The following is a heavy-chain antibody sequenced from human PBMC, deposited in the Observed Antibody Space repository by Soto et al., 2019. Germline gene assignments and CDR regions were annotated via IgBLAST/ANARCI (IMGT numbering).Heavy chain of an antibody. J-gene: IGHJ4*02. CDR2: ISSSDINI. CDR1: GVNFRSYS. Sequence: GGSLRLSCLASGVNFRSYSMNWVRQAPGKGLEWISYISSSDINIYYADSVRGRFTISRDIAKNSLYLQMNSLRAEDTAVYYCARDYGDYVPRNDYWGQGTLVTVSS. CDR3: ARDYGDYVPRNDY. D-gene: IGHD4-17*01. V-gene: IGHV3-48*01.